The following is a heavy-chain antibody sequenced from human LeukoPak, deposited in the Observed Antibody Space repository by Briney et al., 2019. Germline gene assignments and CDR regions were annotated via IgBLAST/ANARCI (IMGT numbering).Heavy chain of an antibody. Sequence: PSETLSLTCTVSGGSISTSSYYWGWIRQPPGKGLEWIGSTYYSGSTYYNPSLKSRVTISVDTSKNQFSLKLSSVTAADTAVYYCARGSYWGGPFDYWGQGTLVTVSS. V-gene: IGHV4-39*01. D-gene: IGHD1-26*01. CDR3: ARGSYWGGPFDY. CDR1: GGSISTSSYY. CDR2: TYYSGST. J-gene: IGHJ4*02.